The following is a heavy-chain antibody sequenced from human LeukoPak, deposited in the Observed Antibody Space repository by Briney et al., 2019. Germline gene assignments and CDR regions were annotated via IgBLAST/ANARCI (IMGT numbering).Heavy chain of an antibody. V-gene: IGHV1-46*01. CDR2: INPSDGSR. CDR1: GYTFTNYY. CDR3: VRAYNREAVTGPTNAPFDY. D-gene: IGHD6-19*01. J-gene: IGHJ4*02. Sequence: ASEKVSCKASGYTFTNYYMHWVRQAPGQGLEWMGIINPSDGSRSYAQKFQDRVTMTRDTSKSTVYMELSSLRSEDTAAYYCVRAYNREAVTGPTNAPFDYRGQGTLVPVSS.